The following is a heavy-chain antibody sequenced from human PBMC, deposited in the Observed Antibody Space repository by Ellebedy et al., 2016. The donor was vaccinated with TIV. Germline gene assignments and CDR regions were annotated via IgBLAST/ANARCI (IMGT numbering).Heavy chain of an antibody. D-gene: IGHD4/OR15-4a*01. Sequence: SETLSLXXNVSGASISSSSYYWAWIRQPPGKGLEWIGSIYYRGSTYYNPSLKSRVTISVDTSEIQFSLKVTSVTAADTAVYYCARLDYPVYYIDVWGKGTTVTVSS. CDR1: GASISSSSYY. CDR3: ARLDYPVYYIDV. V-gene: IGHV4-39*01. CDR2: IYYRGST. J-gene: IGHJ6*03.